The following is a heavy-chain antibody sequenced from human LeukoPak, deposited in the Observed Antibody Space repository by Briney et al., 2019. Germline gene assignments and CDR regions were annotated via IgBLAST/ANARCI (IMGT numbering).Heavy chain of an antibody. CDR2: ISSSSSYI. CDR3: AKAQGSANWGLDY. CDR1: GFTFSSYS. V-gene: IGHV3-21*01. D-gene: IGHD7-27*01. Sequence: GSLRLSCAASGFTFSSYSMNWVRQAPGKGLEWVSSISSSSSYIYYADSVKGRFTISRDNAKNSLYLQMNSLRAEDTAVYYCAKAQGSANWGLDYWGQGTLVTVSS. J-gene: IGHJ4*02.